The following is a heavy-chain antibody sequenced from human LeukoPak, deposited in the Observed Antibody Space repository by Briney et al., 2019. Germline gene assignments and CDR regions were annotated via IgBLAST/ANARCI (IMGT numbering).Heavy chain of an antibody. Sequence: GGSLRLSCTASGFTFSGAWVTWVRQAPGKGLEWVANIREDGTEKNYVDSVKGRFTISRDNAKNSLFLQMSNLRDDDTAIYYCARHVGISFWGQGTLVTVSS. CDR2: IREDGTEK. CDR3: ARHVGISF. J-gene: IGHJ4*02. D-gene: IGHD7-27*01. V-gene: IGHV3-7*01. CDR1: GFTFSGAW.